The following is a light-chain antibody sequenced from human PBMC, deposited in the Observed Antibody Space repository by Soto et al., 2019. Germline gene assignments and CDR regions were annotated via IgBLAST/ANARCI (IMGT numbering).Light chain of an antibody. J-gene: IGLJ2*01. CDR1: SSDVGGYNY. CDR2: EVS. V-gene: IGLV2-8*01. CDR3: SSYAGSNNLV. Sequence: QSVLTQPPSSSGSPGQSVTISCTGTSSDVGGYNYVSWYQQYPGKAPKLIIYEVSKRPSGVPDRFSGSKSGNTASLTVSGLQAEDESDYYCSSYAGSNNLVFGGGTTLTV.